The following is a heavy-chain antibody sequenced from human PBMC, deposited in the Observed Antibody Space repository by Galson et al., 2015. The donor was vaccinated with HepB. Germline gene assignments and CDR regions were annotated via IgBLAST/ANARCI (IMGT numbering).Heavy chain of an antibody. Sequence: SVKVSCKASGYTFTSYGISWVRQAPGQGLEWMGWISAYNGKINYAEKFQGRVTMTTDTSTGTAYMEQSSLSFEDTAVYYCARLSKFRFLADAFDTWGQGTMLTVSS. CDR3: ARLSKFRFLADAFDT. D-gene: IGHD3-3*01. J-gene: IGHJ3*02. CDR2: ISAYNGKI. CDR1: GYTFTSYG. V-gene: IGHV1-18*01.